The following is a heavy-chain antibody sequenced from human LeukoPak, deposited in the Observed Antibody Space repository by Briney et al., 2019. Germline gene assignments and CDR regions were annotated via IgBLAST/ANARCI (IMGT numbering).Heavy chain of an antibody. CDR2: IYSGGDT. CDR1: GFTVSSNS. V-gene: IGHV3-53*01. CDR3: ARRAGEYSHPYDY. J-gene: IGHJ4*02. Sequence: GGSLRLSCTVSGFTVSSNSMSWVRQAPGKGLEWVSFIYSGGDTHYSDSVKGRFTISRDNSKNTLYLQMNSLRAEDTAVYYCARRAGEYSHPYDYWGQGTLVTVSS. D-gene: IGHD4-17*01.